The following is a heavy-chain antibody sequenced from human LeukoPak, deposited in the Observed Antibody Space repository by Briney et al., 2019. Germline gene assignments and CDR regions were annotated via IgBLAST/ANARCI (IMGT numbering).Heavy chain of an antibody. D-gene: IGHD4-11*01. CDR2: ISSSSSYI. Sequence: GGSLRVSCAASGFTFSSYSMNWVRQAPGKGLEWVSSISSSSSYIYYADSVKGRFTISRDNAKNSLYLQMNSLRAEDTAVYYCARVYSNYGTRRSYFDYWGQGTLVTVSS. CDR3: ARVYSNYGTRRSYFDY. CDR1: GFTFSSYS. J-gene: IGHJ4*02. V-gene: IGHV3-21*01.